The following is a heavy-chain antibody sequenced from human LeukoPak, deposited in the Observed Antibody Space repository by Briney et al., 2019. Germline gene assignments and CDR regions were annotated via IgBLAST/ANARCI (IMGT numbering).Heavy chain of an antibody. Sequence: GGSLRLTCAASGFTFSNYWVHWVRQAPGKGLVWVSRINSEGSSTNYADSVKGRFTISRDNAKNTLYLQMNSLRDEDTAVFYCVSGSHELDLWGQGTLVTVSS. V-gene: IGHV3-74*01. CDR1: GFTFSNYW. CDR3: VSGSHELDL. CDR2: INSEGSST. D-gene: IGHD3-10*01. J-gene: IGHJ4*02.